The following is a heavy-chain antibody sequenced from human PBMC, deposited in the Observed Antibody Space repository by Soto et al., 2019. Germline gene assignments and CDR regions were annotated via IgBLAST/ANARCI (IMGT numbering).Heavy chain of an antibody. D-gene: IGHD2-2*01. Sequence: QVQLVQSGAEVKKPGASVKVSCKASGYTFTSYDINWVRQATGQGLEWMGWMNPNSGNTGYAQKFQGRVTMTRNTSISTAYMELSSVRSEDTAVYYCARGGVVVPSAISSPWFDPWGQGTLVTVSS. CDR1: GYTFTSYD. J-gene: IGHJ5*02. CDR2: MNPNSGNT. V-gene: IGHV1-8*01. CDR3: ARGGVVVPSAISSPWFDP.